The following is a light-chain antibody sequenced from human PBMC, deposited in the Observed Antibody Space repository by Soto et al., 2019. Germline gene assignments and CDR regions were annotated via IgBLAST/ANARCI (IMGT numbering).Light chain of an antibody. J-gene: IGKJ5*01. V-gene: IGKV3-20*01. CDR1: QSVSSSY. CDR2: GAS. CDR3: QQYGSSPPIT. Sequence: EIVLTQSPGTLSLSPGERATLSCRASQSVSSSYLAWYQQKPGQAPRLLIYGASSRATGIPDRFSGSGSGTDFTLTISRLAREDFAVYYCQQYGSSPPITFGQGTRLEIK.